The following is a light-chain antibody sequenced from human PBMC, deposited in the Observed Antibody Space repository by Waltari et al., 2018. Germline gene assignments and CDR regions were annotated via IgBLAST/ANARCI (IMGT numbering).Light chain of an antibody. Sequence: DIQMTQSPSSLSASVGDRVTITCRASQSISTFFNWYQQKEGRAQKLLIYAASTLQRGVPSRFSGSGAGSDFTLTISSLQPEDSATYHCQESVSTPKGTFGPGTKVEIK. CDR2: AAS. CDR3: QESVSTPKGT. V-gene: IGKV1-39*01. CDR1: QSISTF. J-gene: IGKJ3*01.